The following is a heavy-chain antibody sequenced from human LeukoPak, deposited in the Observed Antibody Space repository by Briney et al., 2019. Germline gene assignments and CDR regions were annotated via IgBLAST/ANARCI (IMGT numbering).Heavy chain of an antibody. Sequence: PGGSLRLSCAASGFTFSSYSMNWVRQAPGKGLEWVSYITSSSSTIYYADSVKGRFTISRDNSKNTLYLQMNSLRAEDTAVYYCAKGRDAGGGYYLPFDYWGQGTLVTVSS. J-gene: IGHJ4*02. CDR1: GFTFSSYS. V-gene: IGHV3-48*01. CDR3: AKGRDAGGGYYLPFDY. CDR2: ITSSSSTI. D-gene: IGHD3-3*01.